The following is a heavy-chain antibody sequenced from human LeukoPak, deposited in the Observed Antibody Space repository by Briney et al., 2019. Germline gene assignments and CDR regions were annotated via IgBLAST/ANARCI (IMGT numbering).Heavy chain of an antibody. J-gene: IGHJ4*02. CDR3: VRALYRWSFSGYVNSGPEPDY. V-gene: IGHV3-33*01. CDR2: IWYDGSNK. D-gene: IGHD5-12*01. Sequence: PGGSLRLSCAASGFTFSTYGMHWVRQAPGKGLEWVAVIWYDGSNKNYADCVKGRFTISRDNSNNTLYLQMNSLRAEDTAVYYCVRALYRWSFSGYVNSGPEPDYWGQGTLVTVSS. CDR1: GFTFSTYG.